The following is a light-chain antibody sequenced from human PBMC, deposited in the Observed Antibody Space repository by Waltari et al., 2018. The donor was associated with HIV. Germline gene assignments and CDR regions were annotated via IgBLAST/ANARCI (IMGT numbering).Light chain of an antibody. J-gene: IGKJ2*01. CDR3: QQYDKWGT. CDR1: QDISNY. Sequence: DIQMTQSPSSLSASVGDRVTITCQASQDISNYLNWYQQKPGKAPKLLIYDASNLETGVPSRFSGSGSGTDFTFTISSLQPEDIATYYCQQYDKWGTFGQGTKLEIK. CDR2: DAS. V-gene: IGKV1-33*01.